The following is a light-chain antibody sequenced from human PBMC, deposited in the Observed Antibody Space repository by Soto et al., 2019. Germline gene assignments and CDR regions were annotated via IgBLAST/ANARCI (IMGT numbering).Light chain of an antibody. CDR3: SSDTGSSRV. V-gene: IGLV2-14*01. CDR1: SSDVGGYNY. J-gene: IGLJ2*01. CDR2: DVS. Sequence: QSALTQPASVSGSPGQSITISCTGTSSDVGGYNYVSWYQQHPGKAPKLMIYDVSNRPSGVSNRFSGSKSGTTAALTISGLQAEVEADDYCSSDTGSSRVFGGGTKLTVL.